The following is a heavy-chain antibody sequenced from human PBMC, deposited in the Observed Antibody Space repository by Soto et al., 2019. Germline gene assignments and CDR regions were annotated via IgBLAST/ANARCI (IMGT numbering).Heavy chain of an antibody. CDR1: GFTFSSYS. Sequence: GGSLRLSCAASGFTFSSYSMNWVRQAPGKGLEWVSSISSSRSYIYYADSVKGRFTISRDNSKNSLYLPMNSLRAEDTAVYYCARDYCSGGRCYYYYGMDVWGQGPTVTVSS. CDR2: ISSSRSYI. J-gene: IGHJ6*02. CDR3: ARDYCSGGRCYYYYGMDV. V-gene: IGHV3-21*01. D-gene: IGHD2-15*01.